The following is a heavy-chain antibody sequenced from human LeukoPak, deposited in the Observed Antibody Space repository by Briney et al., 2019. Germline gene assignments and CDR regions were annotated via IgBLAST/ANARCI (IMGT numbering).Heavy chain of an antibody. V-gene: IGHV5-51*01. CDR3: ARRSYGYAFDI. Sequence: GESLKISCKGSGYIFTSYWIGWVRQMPGKGLEWMGIIYPGDSDTKYSLSLQGQVTISADKSISTAYLQWSSLKASDTAMYYCARRSYGYAFDIWGQGTMVTVSS. CDR2: IYPGDSDT. CDR1: GYIFTSYW. J-gene: IGHJ3*02. D-gene: IGHD5-18*01.